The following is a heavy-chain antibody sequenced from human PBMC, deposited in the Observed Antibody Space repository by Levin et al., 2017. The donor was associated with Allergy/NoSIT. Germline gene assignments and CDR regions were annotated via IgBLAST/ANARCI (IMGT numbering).Heavy chain of an antibody. CDR3: TTIAPDFWSGYTGSGAFDI. CDR2: IKNKANTYTT. V-gene: IGHV3-72*01. J-gene: IGHJ3*02. Sequence: GGSLRLSCAASGFTFSDHYMDWVRQAPGKGLEWVGRIKNKANTYTTEYAASLKGRFTISRDDSKNSLYLQMKNLKIEDTAVYYCTTIAPDFWSGYTGSGAFDIWGQGTLVTVSS. D-gene: IGHD3-3*01. CDR1: GFTFSDHY.